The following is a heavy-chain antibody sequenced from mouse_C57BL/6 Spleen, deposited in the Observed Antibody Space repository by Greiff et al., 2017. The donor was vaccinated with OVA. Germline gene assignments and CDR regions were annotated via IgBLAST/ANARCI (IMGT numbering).Heavy chain of an antibody. V-gene: IGHV1-22*01. Sequence: EVQLQQSGPELVKPGASVKMSCKASGYTFTDYNMHWVKQSHGKSLEWIGYINPNNGGTSYNQKFKGKATLTVNKSSSTAYMELRSLTSEDSAVYYCDISYVDYYAMDYWGQGTSVTVSS. J-gene: IGHJ4*01. D-gene: IGHD1-1*01. CDR2: INPNNGGT. CDR3: DISYVDYYAMDY. CDR1: GYTFTDYN.